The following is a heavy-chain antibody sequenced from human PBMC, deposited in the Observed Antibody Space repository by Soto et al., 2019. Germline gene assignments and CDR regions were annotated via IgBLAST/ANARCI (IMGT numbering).Heavy chain of an antibody. V-gene: IGHV1-69*13. CDR2: IIPIFGTA. D-gene: IGHD6-6*01. CDR1: GGTFSSYA. J-gene: IGHJ3*02. CDR3: ARDQVRIAARRDDAFDI. Sequence: GASVKVSCKASGGTFSSYAISWVRQAPGQGLEWMGGIIPIFGTANYAQKFQGRVTITADESTSTAYMELSSLRSEDTAVYYCARDQVRIAARRDDAFDIWGQGTVVTVSS.